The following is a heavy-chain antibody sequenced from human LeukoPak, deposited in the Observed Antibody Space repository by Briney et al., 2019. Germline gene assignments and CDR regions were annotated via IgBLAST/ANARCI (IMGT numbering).Heavy chain of an antibody. CDR2: INHSGST. Sequence: SETLSLTCAVYGGSFSGYYWSWIRQPPGKGLEWIGEINHSGSTYYNPSLKSRVTISVDTSKNQFSLRLSSVTAADTAVYYCARLQYCSGTSCYWFDPWGQGTLVTVTS. CDR1: GGSFSGYY. V-gene: IGHV4-34*01. D-gene: IGHD2-2*01. J-gene: IGHJ5*02. CDR3: ARLQYCSGTSCYWFDP.